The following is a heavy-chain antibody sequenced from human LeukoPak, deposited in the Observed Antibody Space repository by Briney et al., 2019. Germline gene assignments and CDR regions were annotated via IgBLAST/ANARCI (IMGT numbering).Heavy chain of an antibody. D-gene: IGHD6-13*01. Sequence: GGSLRLSCAASGFSFSTDAMSWVRQAPGKGREWVSTISNSGSDTYYADSVKGRFSISRDNSKNTLYLQMNSLRGEDTAVYYCAKDFLSSSWYGETHYFDYWGQGTLVTVSS. CDR1: GFSFSTDA. V-gene: IGHV3-23*01. J-gene: IGHJ4*02. CDR3: AKDFLSSSWYGETHYFDY. CDR2: ISNSGSDT.